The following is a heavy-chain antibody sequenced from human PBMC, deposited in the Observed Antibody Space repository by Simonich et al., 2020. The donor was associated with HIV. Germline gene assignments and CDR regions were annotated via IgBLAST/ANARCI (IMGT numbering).Heavy chain of an antibody. CDR1: GYTLTELS. CDR3: ATETGNFDY. Sequence: QVQLLQSGAEVKKPGASVKVSCKVSGYTLTELSMHWLLHAPGKVLEWVGRFDREEGETINVQKFQGRVSMTEDPTTDTAYTELRSLRFEDTAVYYCATETGNFDYWGQGTLVTVSS. J-gene: IGHJ4*02. D-gene: IGHD7-27*01. V-gene: IGHV1-24*01. CDR2: FDREEGET.